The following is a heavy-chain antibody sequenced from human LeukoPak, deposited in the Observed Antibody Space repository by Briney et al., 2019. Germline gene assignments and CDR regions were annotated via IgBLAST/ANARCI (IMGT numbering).Heavy chain of an antibody. CDR1: GGSISGYY. CDR3: ARSYDYRRYFYYGMDV. J-gene: IGHJ6*02. CDR2: IYFSGTT. V-gene: IGHV4-59*08. D-gene: IGHD3-9*01. Sequence: SETLSLTCTVSGGSISGYYWTWIRQPPGKGLDFIGYIYFSGTTDYNPSLRSRATISLDTSKNQFSLRLTSVTAADTAVYYCARSYDYRRYFYYGMDVWRQGTTVTVS.